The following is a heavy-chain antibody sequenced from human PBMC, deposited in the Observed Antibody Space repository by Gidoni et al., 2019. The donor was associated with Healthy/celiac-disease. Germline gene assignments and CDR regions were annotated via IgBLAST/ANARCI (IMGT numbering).Heavy chain of an antibody. J-gene: IGHJ3*02. D-gene: IGHD3-10*01. CDR2: IYYSGST. Sequence: QVQLQESGPGLVKPSQTLSLTCTVSGGSICSGDYYWSWIRQPPGKGLEWIGYIYYSGSTYYNPSLKSRVTISVDTSKNQFSLKLSSVTAADTAVYYCARAGLYYGSVRGAFDIWGQGTMVTVSS. CDR1: GGSICSGDYY. CDR3: ARAGLYYGSVRGAFDI. V-gene: IGHV4-30-4*01.